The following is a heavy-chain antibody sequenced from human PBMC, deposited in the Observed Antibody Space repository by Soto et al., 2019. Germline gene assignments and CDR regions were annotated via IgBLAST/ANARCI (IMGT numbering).Heavy chain of an antibody. CDR2: ISGSGAST. CDR1: GFTFSSYA. Sequence: PGGSLRLSCAASGFTFSSYAMSWVRQAPGKGLEWVPSISGSGASTYYADSVKGRFTISRDNSKNTLYLHMNSLRAEDTAVYYSAAKATTVVTRTYYHYGMHVWGQGTPVTVFS. J-gene: IGHJ6*02. D-gene: IGHD2-21*02. CDR3: AAKATTVVTRTYYHYGMHV. V-gene: IGHV3-23*01.